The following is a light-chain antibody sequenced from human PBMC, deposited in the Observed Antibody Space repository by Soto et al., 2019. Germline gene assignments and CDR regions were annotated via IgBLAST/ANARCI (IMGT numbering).Light chain of an antibody. CDR1: LGISIN. J-gene: IGKJ1*01. CDR2: GAS. Sequence: VMAQSPATLSVSTGEGVTLSCRASLGISINLAWYQQRNGQAPRLLIYGASTRATGVPARFSGSGSGTDFTITISSLKSEDLAVYQCQQYNNWTQTFGQGTQVDIK. CDR3: QQYNNWTQT. V-gene: IGKV3-15*01.